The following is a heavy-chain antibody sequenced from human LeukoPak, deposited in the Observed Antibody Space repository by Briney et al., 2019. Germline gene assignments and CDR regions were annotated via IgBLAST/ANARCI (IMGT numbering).Heavy chain of an antibody. J-gene: IGHJ6*03. CDR1: GFTFSSYG. Sequence: PGGSLRLSCAASGFTFSSYGMSWVRQAPGKGLEWVSAISGSGGSTYYADSVKGRFTISRDNSKNTLYLQMNSLRAEDTAVYYCARDGVLRYFDWLFPYYMDVWGKGTTVTVSS. D-gene: IGHD3-9*01. CDR3: ARDGVLRYFDWLFPYYMDV. V-gene: IGHV3-23*01. CDR2: ISGSGGST.